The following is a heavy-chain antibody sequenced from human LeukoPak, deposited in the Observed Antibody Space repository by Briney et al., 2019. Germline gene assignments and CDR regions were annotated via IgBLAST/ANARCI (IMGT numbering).Heavy chain of an antibody. CDR1: GDIVSSKSAA. Sequence: SQTLSLTCAISGDIVSSKSAAWNWIRQSPSRGLEWLGRTYYRSKWSSGYAESVKSRITINPDTSKNQFSLQLKSVTPEDTAVYYCARDSLVYDDAFDIWGQGTMVTVSS. CDR3: ARDSLVYDDAFDI. V-gene: IGHV6-1*01. J-gene: IGHJ3*02. CDR2: TYYRSKWSS. D-gene: IGHD6-6*01.